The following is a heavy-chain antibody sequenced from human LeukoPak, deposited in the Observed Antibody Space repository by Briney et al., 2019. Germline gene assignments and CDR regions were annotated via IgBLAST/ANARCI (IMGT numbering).Heavy chain of an antibody. D-gene: IGHD3-9*01. V-gene: IGHV3-11*06. CDR2: ISSSSSYT. CDR1: GFTFSDYY. J-gene: IGHJ3*01. Sequence: GGSLRLSCAASGFTFSDYYMSWIRQAPGKGLEWVSYISSSSSYTNYADSVKGRFTISRDNSKNTLYLQMSSLRPEDTAVYFCVKDYQLLQYFDWLTAFDVWGEGTMVTVSS. CDR3: VKDYQLLQYFDWLTAFDV.